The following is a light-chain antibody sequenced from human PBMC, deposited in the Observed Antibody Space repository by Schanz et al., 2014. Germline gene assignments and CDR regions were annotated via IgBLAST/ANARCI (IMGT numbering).Light chain of an antibody. CDR3: QQRYNWPPIT. J-gene: IGKJ4*01. CDR2: GAS. V-gene: IGKV3D-20*02. Sequence: EIVLTQSPGTLSLSPGERAALSCRASQSVSSSYLAWYQQKPGQAPRLLIYGASTRAAGIPARFSGSGSGTDFTLTISSLQSEDFAVYYCQQRYNWPPITFGGGTKVEI. CDR1: QSVSSSY.